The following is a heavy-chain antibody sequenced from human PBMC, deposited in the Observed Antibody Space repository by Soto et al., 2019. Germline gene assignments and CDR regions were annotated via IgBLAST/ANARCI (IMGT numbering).Heavy chain of an antibody. J-gene: IGHJ5*02. CDR1: GGSISSGDYY. D-gene: IGHD3-10*01. CDR2: IYYSGST. Sequence: PSETLSLTCTVSGGSISSGDYYLHWIRPPPGKGLEWIGYIYYSGSTNYNPSLKSRVTISVDTSKNQFSLKLSSVTAADTAVYYCARDPGSGSYYGWFDPWGQGTLVTV. CDR3: ARDPGSGSYYGWFDP. V-gene: IGHV4-61*08.